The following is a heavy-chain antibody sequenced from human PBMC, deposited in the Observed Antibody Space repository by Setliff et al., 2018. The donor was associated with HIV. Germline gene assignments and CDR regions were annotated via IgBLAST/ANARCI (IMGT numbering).Heavy chain of an antibody. D-gene: IGHD6-19*01. V-gene: IGHV4-4*09. Sequence: SETLSLTCTVSGGSISSYCWNWIRQSPGRGLEWIGYIYTSGSVNYNPSLNGRVTISVDTSKNQFSLKVNSVTAADTAVYYCARSPRIGVAGEFEYWGQGTLVTVSS. CDR2: IYTSGSV. CDR3: ARSPRIGVAGEFEY. CDR1: GGSISSYC. J-gene: IGHJ4*02.